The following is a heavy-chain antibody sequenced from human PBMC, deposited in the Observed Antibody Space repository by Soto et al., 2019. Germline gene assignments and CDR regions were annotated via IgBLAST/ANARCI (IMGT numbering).Heavy chain of an antibody. CDR1: GFTFSSYA. CDR3: AKVVVESPGRFSSAPDAFDI. CDR2: ISGSGGST. D-gene: IGHD2-15*01. J-gene: IGHJ3*02. V-gene: IGHV3-23*01. Sequence: GGSLRLSXAASGFTFSSYAMSWGRQAPGEGLEWVSAISGSGGSTYYADSVKGRFTIPRDNSNNTLYMQMTSLRAEATAVYSCAKVVVESPGRFSSAPDAFDIWGQGTMVTVSS.